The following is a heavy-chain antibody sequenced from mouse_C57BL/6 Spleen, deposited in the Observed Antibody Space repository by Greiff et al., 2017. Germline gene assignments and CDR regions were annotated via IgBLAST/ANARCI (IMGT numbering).Heavy chain of an antibody. CDR3: ARPLKGGLRYFDV. V-gene: IGHV1-53*01. CDR1: GYTFTSYW. J-gene: IGHJ1*03. CDR2: INPSNGGT. Sequence: QVQLQQPGTELVKPGASVKLSCKASGYTFTSYWMHWVKQRPGQGLEWIGNINPSNGGTNYNEKFKSKATLTVDKSSSTAYMHLSSLTSEDSAVYNCARPLKGGLRYFDVWGTGPTVTVSS.